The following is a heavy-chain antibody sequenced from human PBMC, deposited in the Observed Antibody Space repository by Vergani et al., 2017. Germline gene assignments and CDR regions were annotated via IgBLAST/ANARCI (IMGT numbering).Heavy chain of an antibody. V-gene: IGHV4-39*01. CDR3: ARHSTVEWLVKLGWIDP. D-gene: IGHD6-19*01. J-gene: IGHJ5*02. CDR2: IFYSGST. CDR1: GASIRSSNYY. Sequence: QLQLQESGPGLVKPSATLSLTCSVSGASIRSSNYYWGWIRQPPAKGLEWIASIFYSGSTYYNPSLKSRVTISVDTSKNQFSLKLGSVTAADTAVYFCARHSTVEWLVKLGWIDPWGQGILVTVSS.